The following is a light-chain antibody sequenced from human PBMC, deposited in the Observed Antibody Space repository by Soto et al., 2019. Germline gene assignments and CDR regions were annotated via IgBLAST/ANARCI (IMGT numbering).Light chain of an antibody. J-gene: IGKJ2*01. V-gene: IGKV3-20*01. CDR2: GAS. CDR3: QHYGSSAYT. Sequence: EIVLTQSPGTLSLSPGERATLSCRASQSVRSNYLAWYQQKPSQAPRLLIYGASSRATGIPDRFSGSGSGTDFTLTISRLEPEDFAVYYYQHYGSSAYTFGHGTTLEIK. CDR1: QSVRSNY.